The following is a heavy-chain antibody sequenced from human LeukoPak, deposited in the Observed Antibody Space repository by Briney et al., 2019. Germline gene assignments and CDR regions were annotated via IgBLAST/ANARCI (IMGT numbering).Heavy chain of an antibody. J-gene: IGHJ3*02. CDR1: GGSISSGGYY. CDR2: IYYSGST. CDR3: ATGNLGDYGRDAFDI. D-gene: IGHD4-17*01. V-gene: IGHV4-31*03. Sequence: PSETLSLTGTVSGGSISSGGYYWSWIRQHPGKGLEWIGYIYYSGSTYYNPSLKSRVTISVDTSKNQFSLKLSSVTAADTAVYYCATGNLGDYGRDAFDIWGQGTMVTVSS.